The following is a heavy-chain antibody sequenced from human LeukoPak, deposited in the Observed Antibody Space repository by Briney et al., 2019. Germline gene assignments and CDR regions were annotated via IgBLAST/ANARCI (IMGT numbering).Heavy chain of an antibody. CDR2: ISAYNGNT. CDR3: ARGRRITGTTSWFDP. V-gene: IGHV1-18*01. Sequence: GASVKVSCKASGYTFTSYGISWVRQAPGQGLEWMGWISAYNGNTNYAQKLQGRVTMTTDTSTSTAYMELRSLRSYDTAVYYCARGRRITGTTSWFDPWGQGTLVTVSS. D-gene: IGHD1-20*01. CDR1: GYTFTSYG. J-gene: IGHJ5*02.